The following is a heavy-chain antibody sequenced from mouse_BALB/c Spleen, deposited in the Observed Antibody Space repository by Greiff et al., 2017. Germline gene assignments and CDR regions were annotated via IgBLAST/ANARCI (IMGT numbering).Heavy chain of an antibody. V-gene: IGHV10-1*02. J-gene: IGHJ1*01. CDR2: IRSKSNNYAT. CDR1: GFTFNTSA. CDR3: VSGNWNFDV. Sequence: EVQVVESGGGLVQPKGSLKLSCAASGFTFNTSAMNWVRQAPGKGLEWVARIRSKSNNYATYYADSVKDRFTISRDDSQSMLYLQMNNLKTEDTAMYYCVSGNWNFDVWGAGTTVTVSS.